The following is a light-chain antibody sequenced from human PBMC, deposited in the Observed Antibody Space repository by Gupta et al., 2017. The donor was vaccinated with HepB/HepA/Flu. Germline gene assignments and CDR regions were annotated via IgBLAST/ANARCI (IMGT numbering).Light chain of an antibody. V-gene: IGLV3-21*04. Sequence: SYVLTQPPSVSVAPGKTARITCGGNNIGSKSVHCYQQKPAQPPVLLIYYDADRPSGVPARFSGSNSSNTATLTIIRVEAGDEAAYYCQVSHTSDHRVVFGGGTRLTVL. J-gene: IGLJ2*01. CDR3: QVSHTSDHRVV. CDR1: NIGSKS. CDR2: YDA.